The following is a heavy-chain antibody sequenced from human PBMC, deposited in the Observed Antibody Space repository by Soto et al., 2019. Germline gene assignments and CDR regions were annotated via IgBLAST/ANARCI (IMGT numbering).Heavy chain of an antibody. V-gene: IGHV6-1*01. CDR3: ARGEMEGPGLNYYYGMDV. CDR1: GDSVSSNSAA. Sequence: SQTLSLTCVISGDSVSSNSAAWNWIRQSPSRGLEWLGRTYYRSKWYNDYAVSVKSRITINPDTSKNQFSLQLNSVTPEDTAVYYCARGEMEGPGLNYYYGMDVWGQGTTVTVSS. J-gene: IGHJ6*02. CDR2: TYYRSKWYN. D-gene: IGHD3-16*01.